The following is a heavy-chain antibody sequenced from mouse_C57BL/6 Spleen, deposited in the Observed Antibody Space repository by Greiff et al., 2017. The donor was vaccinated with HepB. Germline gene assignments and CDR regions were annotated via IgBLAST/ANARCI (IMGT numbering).Heavy chain of an antibody. D-gene: IGHD2-3*01. Sequence: EVKLMESGGDLVKPGGSLKLSCAASGFTFSSYGMSWVRQTPDKRLEWVATISSGGSYTYYPDSVKGRFTISRDNAKNTLYLQMSSLKSEDTAMYYCANDGYPWYFDVWGTGTTVTVSS. CDR1: GFTFSSYG. J-gene: IGHJ1*03. V-gene: IGHV5-6*01. CDR2: ISSGGSYT. CDR3: ANDGYPWYFDV.